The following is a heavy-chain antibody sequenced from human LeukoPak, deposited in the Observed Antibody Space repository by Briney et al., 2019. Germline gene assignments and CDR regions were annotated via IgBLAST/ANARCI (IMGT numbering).Heavy chain of an antibody. CDR3: ARVGYKYGTGYFDY. CDR1: GGSISSYY. Sequence: SETLTLTCTVSGGSISSYYWSWIRQPPGKGLEWIGYIYYSGSTNYNPSLKSRVTISVDTSKNQFSQKLGSVTAADTAVYYCARVGYKYGTGYFDYWGQGTLVTVSS. D-gene: IGHD5-18*01. CDR2: IYYSGST. J-gene: IGHJ4*02. V-gene: IGHV4-59*01.